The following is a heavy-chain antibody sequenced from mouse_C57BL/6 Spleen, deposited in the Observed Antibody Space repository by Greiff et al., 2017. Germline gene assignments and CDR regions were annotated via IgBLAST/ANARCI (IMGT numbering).Heavy chain of an antibody. CDR3: ARGYYGSSYDARDY. CDR1: GYAFTNYL. J-gene: IGHJ4*01. CDR2: INPGSGGT. V-gene: IGHV1-54*01. Sequence: VKLQESGAELVRPGTSVKVSCKASGYAFTNYLIEWVKQRPGQGLEWIGVINPGSGGTNYNEKFKGKATLTADKSSSTADMQLSSLTSEESTVYFCARGYYGSSYDARDYWGQGTSVTVSS. D-gene: IGHD1-1*01.